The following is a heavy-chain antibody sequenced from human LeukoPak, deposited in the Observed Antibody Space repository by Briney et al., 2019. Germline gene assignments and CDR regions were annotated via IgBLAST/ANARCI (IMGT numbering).Heavy chain of an antibody. CDR1: GGSISSYW. CDR3: ASSSWLRDANFDS. CDR2: IYNSGSP. V-gene: IGHV4-4*07. Sequence: SETLSLTCTVSGGSISSYWWSWIRQPAGKGLEWIGRIYNSGSPKYNPSLKSRVTISVVTSKNQFSLKLTSVTAADTAVYYCASSSWLRDANFDSWGQGTLVTVSS. J-gene: IGHJ4*02. D-gene: IGHD6-13*01.